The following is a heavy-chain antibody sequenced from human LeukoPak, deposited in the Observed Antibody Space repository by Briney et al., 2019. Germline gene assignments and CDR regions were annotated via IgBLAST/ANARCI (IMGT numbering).Heavy chain of an antibody. CDR2: ISGSGGST. J-gene: IGHJ5*02. Sequence: GGSLRLSCAASGFTFSNSATSWVRQAPGKGLEWVSGISGSGGSTDYADSVKGRFTISRDNSKNTLYLQMNSLRAEDTAVYFCAKDRGYTSNYNWFDPGAREPWSPSPQ. CDR1: GFTFSNSA. D-gene: IGHD6-13*01. CDR3: AKDRGYTSNYNWFDP. V-gene: IGHV3-23*01.